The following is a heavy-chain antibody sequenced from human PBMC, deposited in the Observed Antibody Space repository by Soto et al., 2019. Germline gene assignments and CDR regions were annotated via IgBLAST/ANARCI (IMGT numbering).Heavy chain of an antibody. Sequence: GGSLRLSCAASGFTFSSYSMNWVRQAPGKGLEWVSSISSSSSYIYYADSLKGRFTISRDNAKNSLYLQMNSLRAEDTAVYYCARAESDYGRPLPLDIWGQGTMVTVSS. CDR3: ARAESDYGRPLPLDI. J-gene: IGHJ3*02. D-gene: IGHD4-17*01. CDR1: GFTFSSYS. V-gene: IGHV3-21*01. CDR2: ISSSSSYI.